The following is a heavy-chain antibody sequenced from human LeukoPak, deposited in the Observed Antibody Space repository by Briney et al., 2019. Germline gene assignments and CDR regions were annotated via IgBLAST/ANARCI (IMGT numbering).Heavy chain of an antibody. CDR3: AKDRLVGSYYGFDY. D-gene: IGHD1-26*01. J-gene: IGHJ4*02. CDR1: GFTFSSYA. Sequence: GGSLRLSCPASGFTFSSYAMSWVRQAPWKGLEWVSAMSVRGGSTYYADSLKGRFPSSIDNSKNTLYLQMNSLRAEDTAVYYCAKDRLVGSYYGFDYWGQGTLVTVSS. V-gene: IGHV3-23*01. CDR2: MSVRGGST.